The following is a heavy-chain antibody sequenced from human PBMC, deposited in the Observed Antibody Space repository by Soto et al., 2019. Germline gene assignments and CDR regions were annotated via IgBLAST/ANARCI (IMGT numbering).Heavy chain of an antibody. CDR3: ARYGSGSSGWFDP. Sequence: QVQLQESGPGLVKPSETLSLTCTVSGGSMSSYYWSWIRQPPGKGLEWIGYIYYSGSTIYNPSLKSRVTISVHTSKNQFSLKLSSVTAADTAVYYCARYGSGSSGWFDPWGQGPLVTVSS. J-gene: IGHJ5*02. V-gene: IGHV4-59*01. CDR1: GGSMSSYY. D-gene: IGHD3-10*01. CDR2: IYYSGST.